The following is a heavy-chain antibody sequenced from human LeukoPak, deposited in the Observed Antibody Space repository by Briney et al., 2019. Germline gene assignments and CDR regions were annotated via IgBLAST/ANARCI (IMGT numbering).Heavy chain of an antibody. Sequence: SQTLSLTCIVSGDSISSGSYYWTWLRQPAGKGLEWIGRIHTSGNTNYSPSLKSRVTISRDTSKNQFSLRLTSVTAADTAVYYCVRDWNGDYFDYWGQGTLVTVSS. V-gene: IGHV4-61*02. D-gene: IGHD1-1*01. CDR3: VRDWNGDYFDY. J-gene: IGHJ4*02. CDR1: GDSISSGSYY. CDR2: IHTSGNT.